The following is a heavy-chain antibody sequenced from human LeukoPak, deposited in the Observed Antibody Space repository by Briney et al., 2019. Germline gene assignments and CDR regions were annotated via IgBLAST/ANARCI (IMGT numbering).Heavy chain of an antibody. CDR1: GFTFSSYE. Sequence: GGSLRLSCAASGFTFSSYEMNWVRQAPGKGLERVSYISSSGSTIYYADSVKGRFTISRDNAKNSLYLQMNSLRAEDTAVYYCARVGSGWSIDYWGQGTLVTVSS. J-gene: IGHJ4*02. CDR3: ARVGSGWSIDY. V-gene: IGHV3-48*03. CDR2: ISSSGSTI. D-gene: IGHD6-19*01.